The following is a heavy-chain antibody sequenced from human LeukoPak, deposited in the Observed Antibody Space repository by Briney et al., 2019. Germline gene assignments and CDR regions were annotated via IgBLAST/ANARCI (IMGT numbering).Heavy chain of an antibody. CDR2: IISIFGTA. V-gene: IGHV1-69*13. CDR1: GGTFSSYA. CDR3: ARAPMNAFDI. Sequence: PVKVSCKASGGTFSSYAISWVRQAPGQGLEWMGGIISIFGTANYVQKFQGRVTITADESTSTAYMELSSLRSEDTAVYYCARAPMNAFDIWGQGTMVTVSS. J-gene: IGHJ3*02.